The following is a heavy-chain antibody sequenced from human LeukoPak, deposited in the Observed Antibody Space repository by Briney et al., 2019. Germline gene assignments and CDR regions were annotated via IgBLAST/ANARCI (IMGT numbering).Heavy chain of an antibody. D-gene: IGHD2-8*01. Sequence: GGSLRLSCAASGFNFNTYGMHWVRQTPGKGLEWVAVIWHDGSDEYYADSVKGRFTISRDNSKSLVYLQMDSLRDEDAAVYYCAGEVVRDVSGVDYTWLDPWGQGTLGFVS. J-gene: IGHJ5*02. V-gene: IGHV3-33*01. CDR2: IWHDGSDE. CDR1: GFNFNTYG. CDR3: AGEVVRDVSGVDYTWLDP.